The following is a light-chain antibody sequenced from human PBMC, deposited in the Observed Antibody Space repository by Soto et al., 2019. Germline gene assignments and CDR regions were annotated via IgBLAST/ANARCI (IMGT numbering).Light chain of an antibody. V-gene: IGKV1-16*02. CDR1: QDISNS. J-gene: IGKJ3*01. Sequence: DIQMTQSPSSLSASVGDRVTITCRASQDISNSLTWFQQKPGKGPKSLIYDASSLQSGVPSKFSGSGSGTDLTLTISSLQPEDFGTYYCQQYKTYPYTFGPGTKVDIK. CDR3: QQYKTYPYT. CDR2: DAS.